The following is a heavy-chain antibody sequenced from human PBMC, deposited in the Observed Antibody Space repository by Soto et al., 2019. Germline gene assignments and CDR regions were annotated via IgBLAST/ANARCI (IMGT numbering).Heavy chain of an antibody. Sequence: WTWIRQPPGNGLEWIGFIYNSGSTHYHPSLKSRVTISLDTHKNPSSPNLRSVTAADTAVYYCASMGYHYGSGSYPLDYWGQGTLVTVSS. V-gene: IGHV4-59*08. CDR2: IYNSGST. CDR3: ASMGYHYGSGSYPLDY. J-gene: IGHJ4*02. D-gene: IGHD3-10*01.